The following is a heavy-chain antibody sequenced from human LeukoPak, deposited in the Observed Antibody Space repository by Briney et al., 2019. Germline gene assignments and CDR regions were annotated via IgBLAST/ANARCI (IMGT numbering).Heavy chain of an antibody. CDR2: FSRSGPDT. J-gene: IGHJ4*02. D-gene: IGHD1-1*01. CDR3: AKGSLGNWYYFDY. Sequence: GGSPRLSCAASGFTFGSSAMSWVRQAPGKGPEWVSTFSRSGPDTYYADSVKGRFTIFRDNSKNTLYLQMNSLRAEDTAVYYCAKGSLGNWYYFDYWGQGTLVTVSS. CDR1: GFTFGSSA. V-gene: IGHV3-23*01.